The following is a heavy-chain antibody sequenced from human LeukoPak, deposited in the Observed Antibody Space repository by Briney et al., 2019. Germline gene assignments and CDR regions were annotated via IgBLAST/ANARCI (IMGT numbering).Heavy chain of an antibody. CDR3: ARSANWACDY. CDR1: GFTFSSYW. CDR2: IHRDGSSA. D-gene: IGHD7-27*01. J-gene: IGHJ4*02. Sequence: GESLRLSCAASGFTFSSYWMFCVRQAPGKGLVWVSRIHRDGSSATYADSVQGRFTVSRDNAKNTLYLQMNSLRAEDTAVYYCARSANWACDYWGQGTLVTVSS. V-gene: IGHV3-74*01.